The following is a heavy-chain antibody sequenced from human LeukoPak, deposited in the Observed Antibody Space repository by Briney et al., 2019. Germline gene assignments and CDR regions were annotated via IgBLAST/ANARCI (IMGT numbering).Heavy chain of an antibody. CDR3: ASKEMATISPFFDY. CDR1: GVIFSSHA. Sequence: GSLRLSCAVSGVIFSSHAMTWIRQPPGKGLEWIGEINHSGSTNYNPSLKSRVTISVDTSKNQFSLKLSSVTAADTAVYYCASKEMATISPFFDYWAREPWSPSPQ. V-gene: IGHV4-34*01. J-gene: IGHJ4*02. D-gene: IGHD5-24*01. CDR2: INHSGST.